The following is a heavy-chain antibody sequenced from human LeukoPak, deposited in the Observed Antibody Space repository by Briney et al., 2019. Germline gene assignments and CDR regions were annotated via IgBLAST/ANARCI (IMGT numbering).Heavy chain of an antibody. CDR3: ANLPLPYSSIWYSSLDY. Sequence: ASVKVSCKVSGYTLTELCMHWVRQAPGKGLEWMGGFDPEDGETIYAQKFQGRVTMTEDTSTDTAYMELSSLRSEDTAVYYCANLPLPYSSIWYSSLDYWGQGTLVTVSS. D-gene: IGHD6-13*01. CDR2: FDPEDGET. V-gene: IGHV1-24*01. J-gene: IGHJ4*02. CDR1: GYTLTELC.